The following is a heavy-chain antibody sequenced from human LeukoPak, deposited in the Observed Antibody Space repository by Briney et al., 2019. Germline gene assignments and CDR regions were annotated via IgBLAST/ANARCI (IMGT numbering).Heavy chain of an antibody. CDR2: ISSSSSYI. D-gene: IGHD3-22*01. V-gene: IGHV3-21*01. CDR3: ARAISNYDSSAYYRSDAFDI. Sequence: PGGSLRLSCAASGFTFSSYSMNWVRQAPGKGLEWVSSISSSSSYIYYADSVKGRFTISRDNAKNSLYLQMNSLRAEDTAVYYCARAISNYDSSAYYRSDAFDIWGQGTMVTVSS. CDR1: GFTFSSYS. J-gene: IGHJ3*02.